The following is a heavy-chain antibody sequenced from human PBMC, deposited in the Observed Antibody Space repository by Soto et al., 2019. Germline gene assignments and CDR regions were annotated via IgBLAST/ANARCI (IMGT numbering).Heavy chain of an antibody. CDR1: GFSFEDYA. V-gene: IGHV3-9*01. J-gene: IGHJ6*02. CDR3: AKDHYGSAIYGMDV. CDR2: IAWNSDII. Sequence: EVQLVESGGGLVQPGRSLRLSCAASGFSFEDYAMHWVRQAPGKGLEWVSGIAWNSDIIGYADSVKGRFTISRDNGKNSLYLQRNSLRPEDTAMYYCAKDHYGSAIYGMDVWGQGTTVTVSS. D-gene: IGHD3-10*01.